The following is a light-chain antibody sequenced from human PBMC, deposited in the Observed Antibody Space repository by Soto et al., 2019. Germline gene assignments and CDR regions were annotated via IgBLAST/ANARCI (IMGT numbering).Light chain of an antibody. CDR2: GAS. Sequence: EIVLTQSPGTLSFYPGERATLSCRASQSVSSTSLAWYQQKPGQAPRLLIYGASTRATGIPDRLSGSGSGTDFTLTFSLLESEDFAVYYCQQYEGSPPWTFGLGTKVDIK. V-gene: IGKV3-20*01. CDR1: QSVSSTS. J-gene: IGKJ1*01. CDR3: QQYEGSPPWT.